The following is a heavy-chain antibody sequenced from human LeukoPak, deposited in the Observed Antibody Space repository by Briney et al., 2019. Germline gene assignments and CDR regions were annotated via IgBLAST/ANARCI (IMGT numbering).Heavy chain of an antibody. CDR3: TRSGLTGMRKYPRTPSYYSGMDV. CDR1: GGSFSGYL. CDR2: ITYSGST. Sequence: PSETLSLACAVHGGSFSGYLWSWIRQSPGKGLEWIGEITYSGSTNYNPSLKSRVTISVDTSKNLFSLNLTSVTAADTAVYYCTRSGLTGMRKYPRTPSYYSGMDVWGQGTAVAVSS. J-gene: IGHJ6*02. V-gene: IGHV4-34*01. D-gene: IGHD2-2*02.